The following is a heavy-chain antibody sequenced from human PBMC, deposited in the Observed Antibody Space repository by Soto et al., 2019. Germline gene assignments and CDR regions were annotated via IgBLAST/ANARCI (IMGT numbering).Heavy chain of an antibody. CDR2: IYYSGST. Sequence: ASETLSLTCTVSGGSISGTSFYWGWIRQPPGKGLEWIGSIYYSGSTYYNPPLKSRVTVSVDTSKNQFSLKLSSVTAADTAVYYCAKYGRAAGTHYLDCWGQGTLVTVSS. D-gene: IGHD6-13*01. CDR1: GGSISGTSFY. V-gene: IGHV4-39*01. CDR3: AKYGRAAGTHYLDC. J-gene: IGHJ4*02.